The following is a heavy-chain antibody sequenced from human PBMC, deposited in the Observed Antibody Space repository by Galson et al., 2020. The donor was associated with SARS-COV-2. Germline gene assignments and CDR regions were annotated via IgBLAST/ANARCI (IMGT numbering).Heavy chain of an antibody. D-gene: IGHD1-7*01. CDR3: ARGSVRLELARAYFDY. CDR2: IIPIFGTA. CDR1: GGTFSSYA. J-gene: IGHJ4*02. Sequence: SVKVSCKASGGTFSSYAISWVRQAPGQGLEWMGGIIPIFGTANYAQKFQGRVTITADESTSTAYMELSSLRSEDTAVYYCARGSVRLELARAYFDYWGQGTLVTVSS. V-gene: IGHV1-69*13.